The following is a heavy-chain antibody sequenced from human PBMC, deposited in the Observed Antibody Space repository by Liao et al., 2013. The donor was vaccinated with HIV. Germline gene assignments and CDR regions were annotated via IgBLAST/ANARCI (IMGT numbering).Heavy chain of an antibody. CDR1: GGSIRSSSYY. CDR2: IYYSGST. J-gene: IGHJ4*02. CDR3: ARGRRGYSGYDLDY. Sequence: QLHLQESGPGLVKPSETLSLTCTVSGGSIRSSSYYWGWIRQPPGKGLEWIGTIYYSGSTYYNPSLKSRVTISIDTSKNQFSLKLTSVTAADTAVYFCARGRRGYSGYDLDYWGQGTLVTVSS. D-gene: IGHD5-12*01. V-gene: IGHV4-39*07.